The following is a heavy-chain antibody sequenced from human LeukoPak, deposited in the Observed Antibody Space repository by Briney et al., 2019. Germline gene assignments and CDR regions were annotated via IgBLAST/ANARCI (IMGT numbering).Heavy chain of an antibody. CDR1: GFTFSSYS. CDR3: AAYGDYHY. D-gene: IGHD4-17*01. J-gene: IGHJ4*02. V-gene: IGHV3-48*01. Sequence: GGSLRLSCAASGFTFSSYSMNWVRQAPGKGLEWVSYIISSSSTISYADSVKGRFTISGDNAKNSLFLQMNSLRAEDTAVYYCAAYGDYHYWGQGTLVTVSS. CDR2: IISSSSTI.